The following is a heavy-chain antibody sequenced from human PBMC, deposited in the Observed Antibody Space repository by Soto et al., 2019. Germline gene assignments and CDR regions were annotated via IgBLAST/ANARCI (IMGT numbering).Heavy chain of an antibody. CDR2: ISWNSGSI. V-gene: IGHV3-9*01. J-gene: IGHJ4*02. CDR1: GFTFDDYA. CDR3: AKDISQYYDSSGNDY. Sequence: GGSLRLSCAASGFTFDDYAMHWVRQAPGKGLEWVSGISWNSGSIGYADSVKGRFTISRDNAKNSLYLQMNSLRAEDTALYYCAKDISQYYDSSGNDYWGQGTLVTVSS. D-gene: IGHD3-22*01.